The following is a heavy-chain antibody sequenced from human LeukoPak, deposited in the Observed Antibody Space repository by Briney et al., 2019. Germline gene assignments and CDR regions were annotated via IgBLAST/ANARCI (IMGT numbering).Heavy chain of an antibody. CDR3: TRGGYYFDY. CDR2: IYYSGST. J-gene: IGHJ4*02. Sequence: SETLSLTCTVSGGSISSYYWSWIRQPPGKGLEWIGYIYYSGSTNYNPSLKSRVTISVDTSKNQFSLKLSSVTAADTAVYYCTRGGYYFDYWGQGTLVTVSS. D-gene: IGHD5-12*01. V-gene: IGHV4-59*01. CDR1: GGSISSYY.